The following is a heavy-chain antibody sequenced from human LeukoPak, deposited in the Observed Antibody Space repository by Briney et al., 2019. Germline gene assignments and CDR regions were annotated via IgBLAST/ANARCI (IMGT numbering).Heavy chain of an antibody. V-gene: IGHV1-2*02. CDR2: INPNSGGT. D-gene: IGHD6-19*01. J-gene: IGHJ6*02. CDR3: ARDGLVAVAGNDYYYGMDV. CDR1: GYTFTGYY. Sequence: ASVKVSCKASGYTFTGYYMHWVRQAPGQGLEWMVWINPNSGGTNYAQKFQGRVTMTRDTSISTAYMELSRLRSDDTAVYHCARDGLVAVAGNDYYYGMDVWGQGTTVTVSS.